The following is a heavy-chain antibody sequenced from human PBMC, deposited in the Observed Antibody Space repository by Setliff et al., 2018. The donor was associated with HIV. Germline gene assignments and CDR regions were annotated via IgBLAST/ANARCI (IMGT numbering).Heavy chain of an antibody. D-gene: IGHD6-19*01. J-gene: IGHJ4*02. Sequence: PSETLSLTCTVSGGSTDSGSYYWAWIRQPPGKGLEWIGSMYYTGSTYYNPSLKSRVTISIDTSKNQFSLKLNSVTAADTAMYYCARDGGSSGWYFVLGYSDYWGPGTLGTVSS. CDR2: MYYTGST. CDR3: ARDGGSSGWYFVLGYSDY. V-gene: IGHV4-39*02. CDR1: GGSTDSGSYY.